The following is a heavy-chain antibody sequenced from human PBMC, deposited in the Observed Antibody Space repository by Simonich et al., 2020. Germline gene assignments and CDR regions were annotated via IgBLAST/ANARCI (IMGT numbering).Heavy chain of an antibody. Sequence: EVQLVESGGGLVQPGGSLRLSCAASGFTFSSYWMSWVRQAPGKGLEGVANIKQDGSEKYYVESVKGRFTISRDNAKNSLFLQMNSLRAEDTAVYYCARDVLGTAYYYYMDVWGKGTTVTVSS. V-gene: IGHV3-7*01. CDR1: GFTFSSYW. CDR2: IKQDGSEK. D-gene: IGHD7-27*01. CDR3: ARDVLGTAYYYYMDV. J-gene: IGHJ6*03.